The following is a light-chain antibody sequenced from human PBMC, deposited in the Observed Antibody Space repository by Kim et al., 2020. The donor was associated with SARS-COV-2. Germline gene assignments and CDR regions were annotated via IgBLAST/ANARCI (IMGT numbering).Light chain of an antibody. V-gene: IGKV3-15*01. CDR1: QSVRSN. Sequence: EIVMTQSPATLSMSPGERATLSCRASQSVRSNLVWYQQKPGQAPRLLIYGASTMATGVPARFSGSGSGAEFTLTISSLQSEDFAVYYCQHYSNRPHAFGGGTKVDIK. J-gene: IGKJ4*01. CDR2: GAS. CDR3: QHYSNRPHA.